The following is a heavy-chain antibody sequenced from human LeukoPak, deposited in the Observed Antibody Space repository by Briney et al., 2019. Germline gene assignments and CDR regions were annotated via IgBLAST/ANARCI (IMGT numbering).Heavy chain of an antibody. D-gene: IGHD4-11*01. J-gene: IGHJ4*02. CDR2: IYYSGST. CDR1: GVSISSYY. V-gene: IGHV4-59*01. CDR3: ARSLRYSNYFDY. Sequence: SETLSLTCTVSGVSISSYYWSWIRQPPGKGLEWIGYIYYSGSTNYNPSLKSRVTISVDTSKNQFSLKLSSVTAADTAVYYCARSLRYSNYFDYWGQGTLVTVSS.